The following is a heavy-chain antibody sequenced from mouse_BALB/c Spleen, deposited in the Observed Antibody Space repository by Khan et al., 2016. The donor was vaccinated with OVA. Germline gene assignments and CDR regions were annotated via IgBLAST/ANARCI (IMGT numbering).Heavy chain of an antibody. CDR2: IYPGISDT. V-gene: IGHV1-5*01. Sequence: VQLQQSGTVLARPGASVKMSCKASGYSFNSYWVHWVKQRPGQGLEWIGAIYPGISDTRYNQKFKGKVKLTAVTSASTAYMELSSLTNEDSAVYSCTRAYDSYYFDYWGQGTTLTVSS. CDR1: GYSFNSYW. J-gene: IGHJ2*01. D-gene: IGHD2-4*01. CDR3: TRAYDSYYFDY.